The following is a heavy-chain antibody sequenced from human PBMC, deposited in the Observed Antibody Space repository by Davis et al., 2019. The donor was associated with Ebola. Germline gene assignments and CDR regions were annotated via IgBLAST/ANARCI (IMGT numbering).Heavy chain of an antibody. CDR1: GFTFSSYW. CDR2: IKQDGSEK. J-gene: IGHJ4*02. Sequence: GGSLRLSCAASGFTFSSYWMSWVRQAPGKGLEWVANIKQDGSEKYYVDSVKGRFTISRDNAKNSLYLQMNSLRAEDTAVYYCARDGLYYDFWSGYNDYWGQGTLVTVSS. CDR3: ARDGLYYDFWSGYNDY. V-gene: IGHV3-7*03. D-gene: IGHD3-3*01.